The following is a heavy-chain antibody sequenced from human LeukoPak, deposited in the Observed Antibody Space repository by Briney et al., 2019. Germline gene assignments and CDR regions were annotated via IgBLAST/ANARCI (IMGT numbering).Heavy chain of an antibody. V-gene: IGHV4-39*01. D-gene: IGHD3-3*01. CDR1: GGSISSSSYY. Sequence: PSETLSLTCTVSGGSISSSSYYWGWIRQPPGKGLEWIGSIYYSGSTYYNPSLKSRVTISVDTSKNQFSLKLSSVTAADTAVYYCARHEYYDFWSGFPYAFDIWGQGTMVTVSS. CDR2: IYYSGST. CDR3: ARHEYYDFWSGFPYAFDI. J-gene: IGHJ3*02.